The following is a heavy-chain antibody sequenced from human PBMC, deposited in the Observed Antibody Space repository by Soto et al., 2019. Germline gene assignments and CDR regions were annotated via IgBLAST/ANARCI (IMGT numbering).Heavy chain of an antibody. CDR3: ARGSYSSSSHFDY. CDR1: GFTVSSNY. D-gene: IGHD6-6*01. J-gene: IGHJ4*02. V-gene: IGHV3-53*01. Sequence: GGSLRLSCAASGFTVSSNYMSWVRQAPGKGLEWVSVIYSGGSTYYADSVKGRFTISRDNSKNTLYLHMNSLRAEDTAVYYCARGSYSSSSHFDYWGQGTLVTVSS. CDR2: IYSGGST.